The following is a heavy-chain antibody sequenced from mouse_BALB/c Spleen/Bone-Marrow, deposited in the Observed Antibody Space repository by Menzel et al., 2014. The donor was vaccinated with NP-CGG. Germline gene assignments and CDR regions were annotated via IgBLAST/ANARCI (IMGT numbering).Heavy chain of an antibody. J-gene: IGHJ2*01. Sequence: EVQLQQSGAELVRSGASVKLSCTASGFNIKDYYMHWVKPRPEQGLEWIGWIDPENGDTEYVPKFQGKATMTADTSSNTAYLQLSSLTSEDTAVYYCNAHITTVSCWGQGTTLTVSS. D-gene: IGHD1-1*01. CDR1: GFNIKDYY. CDR2: IDPENGDT. V-gene: IGHV14-4*02. CDR3: NAHITTVSC.